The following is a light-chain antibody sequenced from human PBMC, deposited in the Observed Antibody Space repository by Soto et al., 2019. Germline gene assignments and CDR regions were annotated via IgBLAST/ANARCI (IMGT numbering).Light chain of an antibody. V-gene: IGLV2-23*01. CDR3: CSYADITTYV. CDR1: SSDIGNYNL. Sequence: QSALTQPASVSGSPGQSITISCTGTSSDIGNYNLVSWYQQLPGKAPQLMIYEGSKRPSGVSSRYSGSKSGNTASLTISGLQAEDEADYYCCSYADITTYVFGTGTKLTVL. J-gene: IGLJ1*01. CDR2: EGS.